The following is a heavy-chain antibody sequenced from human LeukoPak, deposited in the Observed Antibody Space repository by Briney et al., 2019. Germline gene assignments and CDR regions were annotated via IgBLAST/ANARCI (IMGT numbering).Heavy chain of an antibody. CDR2: FYHSGST. J-gene: IGHJ4*02. V-gene: IGHV4-38-2*02. CDR3: ASGELLGFDY. CDR1: GYSISSGYY. D-gene: IGHD1-26*01. Sequence: SETLSLTCTVSGYSISSGYYWGWIRQPPGKGLEWIGNFYHSGSTYYNPSLKSRVTMSVDTSKNQFSLKLSSVTAADTAVYYCASGELLGFDYWGQGTLVTVSS.